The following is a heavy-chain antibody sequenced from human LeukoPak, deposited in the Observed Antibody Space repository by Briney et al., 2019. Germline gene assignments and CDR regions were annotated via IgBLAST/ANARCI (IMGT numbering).Heavy chain of an antibody. D-gene: IGHD3-22*01. CDR1: GFTISSNW. CDR3: ASPPTYYYDSSGLGLGY. J-gene: IGHJ4*02. CDR2: ISYDGSNK. Sequence: GGSLRLSCAASGFTISSNWMVWVRQAPGKGLEWVAVISYDGSNKYYADSVKGRFTISRDNSKNTLYLQMNSLRAEDTAVYYCASPPTYYYDSSGLGLGYWGRGTLVTVSS. V-gene: IGHV3-30-3*01.